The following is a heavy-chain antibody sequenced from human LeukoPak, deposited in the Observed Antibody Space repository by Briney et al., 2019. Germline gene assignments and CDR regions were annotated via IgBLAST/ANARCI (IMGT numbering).Heavy chain of an antibody. CDR1: GFTVSSNY. V-gene: IGHV3-53*01. Sequence: TGGSLRLSCAASGFTVSSNYMSWVRQAPGKGLEWVSVIYSGGSTYYADSVKGRFTISRDNSKNTLYLQMNSLRAEDTAVYYCAKDLRSYYDSSGSPPGYWGRGTLVTVSS. J-gene: IGHJ4*02. D-gene: IGHD3-22*01. CDR2: IYSGGST. CDR3: AKDLRSYYDSSGSPPGY.